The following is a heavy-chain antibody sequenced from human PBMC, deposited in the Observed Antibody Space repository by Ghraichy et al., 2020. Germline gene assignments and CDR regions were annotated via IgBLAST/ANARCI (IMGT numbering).Heavy chain of an antibody. V-gene: IGHV4-59*02. CDR1: GGSVGGYY. CDR3: AAAVVTPPLFEF. CDR2: IYYSGRT. J-gene: IGHJ4*02. D-gene: IGHD4-23*01. Sequence: SHTLSLTCTVSGGSVGGYYWSWIRQPPGKGLEWLGYIYYSGRTNYNPSLQSRVTISIDTSKKEISLKLTSVTAADTATYYCAAAVVTPPLFEFWGQGTLGTVSS.